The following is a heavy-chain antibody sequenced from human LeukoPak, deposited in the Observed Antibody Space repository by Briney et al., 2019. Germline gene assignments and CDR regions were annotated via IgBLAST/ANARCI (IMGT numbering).Heavy chain of an antibody. J-gene: IGHJ4*02. Sequence: PSQTLSLTCTVSGGSISSGGYYWRWIRQHPGKGLEWIGYIYYSGSTYYNPSLKSRVTISVDTSKNQFSLKLSSVTAADAAVYYCARGWKEQLVDTLPHFDYWGQGTLVTVSS. CDR2: IYYSGST. CDR3: ARGWKEQLVDTLPHFDY. CDR1: GGSISSGGYY. V-gene: IGHV4-31*03. D-gene: IGHD6-6*01.